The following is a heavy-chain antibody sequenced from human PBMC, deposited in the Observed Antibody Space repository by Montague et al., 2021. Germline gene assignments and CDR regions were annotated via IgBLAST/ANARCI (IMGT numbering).Heavy chain of an antibody. J-gene: IGHJ4*02. D-gene: IGHD6-13*01. V-gene: IGHV4-31*03. CDR3: ARGRLATGDFDY. CDR1: GGSISSGGYY. Sequence: TLSLTCTVSGGSISSGGYYWSWVRQLPGKGLEWIGYIFYSGNTYYNPSLKSRVTISGDTSKNHFSLRLTSVTAADTAVYYCARGRLATGDFDYWGQGTLVTVSS. CDR2: IFYSGNT.